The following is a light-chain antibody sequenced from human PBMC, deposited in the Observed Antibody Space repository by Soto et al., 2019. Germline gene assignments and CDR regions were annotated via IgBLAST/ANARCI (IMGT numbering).Light chain of an antibody. Sequence: QSLLTQPPSVSGAPGQRVTISCTGSSSNIGAGYDVHWYQQLPGTAPKLLIYGNSNRPSGVPDRFSGSKSGTSASLAITGLQAEDEADYYCQSYDSSLSGPWVFGGGTKLTVL. J-gene: IGLJ3*02. V-gene: IGLV1-40*01. CDR2: GNS. CDR1: SSNIGAGYD. CDR3: QSYDSSLSGPWV.